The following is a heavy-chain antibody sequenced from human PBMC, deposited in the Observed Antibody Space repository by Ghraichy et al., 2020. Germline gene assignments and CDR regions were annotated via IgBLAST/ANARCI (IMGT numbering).Heavy chain of an antibody. CDR3: AKPPTTTGPRHPDF. CDR2: ISAGSSGT. J-gene: IGHJ4*02. CDR1: GFIFSSYA. V-gene: IGHV3-23*01. D-gene: IGHD1-1*01. Sequence: GESLNISCAASGFIFSSYAMTWVRQAPGKGLEWVSGISAGSSGTYYADSVKGRFTISRDNSKNTLYLQMDSLRAEDTAVYYCAKPPTTTGPRHPDFWGQGTLVTVSS.